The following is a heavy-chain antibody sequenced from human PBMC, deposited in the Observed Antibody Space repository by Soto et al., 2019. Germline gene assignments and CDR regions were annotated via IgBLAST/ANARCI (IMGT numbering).Heavy chain of an antibody. J-gene: IGHJ4*02. CDR2: IKEDGSEI. CDR3: GRAKGWRSFNDC. Sequence: GGSLRLSCAASGFTFNSYWMSWVRQAPGKGLEWVANIKEDGSEIYYVDSVKGRFTISRDNAKNSLYLQMDSLRVEDTAVYYCGRAKGWRSFNDCRGQGTLVTVSS. V-gene: IGHV3-7*01. CDR1: GFTFNSYW.